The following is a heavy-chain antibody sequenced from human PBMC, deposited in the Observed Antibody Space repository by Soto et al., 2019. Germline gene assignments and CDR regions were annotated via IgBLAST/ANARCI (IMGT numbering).Heavy chain of an antibody. V-gene: IGHV4-39*01. J-gene: IGHJ6*02. Sequence: APQTPLAPCSGAGSPIDRNSCSSGLLSPHPGKGLEWIGSIYYSGSTYYNPSLKSRVTISVGTSKNQFSLKLSSVTAADTAVYYCARRTAARPAPLQYYYGMDVWAQGPTVT. CDR2: IYYSGST. CDR1: GSPIDRNSCS. CDR3: ARRTAARPAPLQYYYGMDV. D-gene: IGHD6-6*01.